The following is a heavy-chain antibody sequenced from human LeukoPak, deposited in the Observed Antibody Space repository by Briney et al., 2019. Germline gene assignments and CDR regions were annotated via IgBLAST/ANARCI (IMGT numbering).Heavy chain of an antibody. CDR3: ARGASSGWYFDY. Sequence: GGSLRLSCAASGFTFSSYSMNWVRQASGKGLEWVSSISSSSSYIYYADSVKGRFTISRDNAKNSLYLQMNSLRAEDTAVYYCARGASSGWYFDYWGQGTLVTVSS. CDR2: ISSSSSYI. J-gene: IGHJ4*02. V-gene: IGHV3-21*01. CDR1: GFTFSSYS. D-gene: IGHD6-19*01.